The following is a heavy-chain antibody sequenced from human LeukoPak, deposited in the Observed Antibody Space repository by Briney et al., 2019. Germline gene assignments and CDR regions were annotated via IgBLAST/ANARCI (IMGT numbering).Heavy chain of an antibody. J-gene: IGHJ6*02. CDR2: ISSSSSYI. CDR1: GFTFSSYS. D-gene: IGHD4-23*01. V-gene: IGHV3-21*01. CDR3: ARATLTTVGNYYYYYGMDV. Sequence: GGFLRLSCAASGFTFSSYSMNWVRQAPGKGLEWVSSISSSSSYIYYADSVKGRFTISRDNAKNSLYLQMNSLRAEDTAVYYCARATLTTVGNYYYYYGMDVWGQGTTVTVSS.